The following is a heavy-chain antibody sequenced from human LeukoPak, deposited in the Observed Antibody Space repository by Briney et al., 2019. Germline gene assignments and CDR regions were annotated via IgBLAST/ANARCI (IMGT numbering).Heavy chain of an antibody. J-gene: IGHJ4*02. CDR2: ISRSGGST. Sequence: GGSLRLSCAASGFTLGTYDMYWVRQAPGKGLECVSSISRSGGSTYYAESVKGRFTISRDNSKKTLYLQMSSLRADDTAVYSCSKKGQSEDNGKPGWGQGTLVTVSS. CDR3: SKKGQSEDNGKPG. CDR1: GFTLGTYD. V-gene: IGHV3-23*01. D-gene: IGHD1-1*01.